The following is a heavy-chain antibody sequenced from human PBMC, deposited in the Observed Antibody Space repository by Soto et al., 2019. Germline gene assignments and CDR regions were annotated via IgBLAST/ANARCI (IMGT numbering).Heavy chain of an antibody. CDR3: ARQRTVYFARPGDWLDP. V-gene: IGHV4-30-4*01. Sequence: QVQLQESGPGLVKPSQTLSLTCTVSGASISSADYFWCWIRQPPGQGLERIGYIYYSGNIFYNPSLASRDTISVDTSKHQFSLKLTSVTAADTAVYYCARQRTVYFARPGDWLDPWGQGTLVTVSS. CDR2: IYYSGNI. CDR1: GASISSADYF. D-gene: IGHD3-9*01. J-gene: IGHJ5*02.